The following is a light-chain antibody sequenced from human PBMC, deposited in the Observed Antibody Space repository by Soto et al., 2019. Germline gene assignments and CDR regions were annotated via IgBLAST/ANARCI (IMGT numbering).Light chain of an antibody. J-gene: IGLJ2*01. CDR3: SSYRGSSTLT. CDR2: EGN. V-gene: IGLV2-14*02. Sequence: QSALTQPASVSGSPGQSITISCTGTSSDVGSYNLVSWYQQHPGKAPKLMIYEGNKRPSGVSNRFSASKSGNTASLTISGLQAEDEADYYCSSYRGSSTLTFGGGTKVTVL. CDR1: SSDVGSYNL.